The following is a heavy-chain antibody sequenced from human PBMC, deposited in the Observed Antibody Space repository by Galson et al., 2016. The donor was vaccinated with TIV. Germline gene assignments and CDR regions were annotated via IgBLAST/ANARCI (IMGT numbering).Heavy chain of an antibody. J-gene: IGHJ3*01. CDR2: IIPSLGTA. CDR3: ARDDSGVDITVGAIDAFDP. Sequence: QSGAEVKKPGASVKVSCKASGGTFNEYTITWIRQAPGQGLEWMGGIIPSLGTANFAQKFQGRVMITADESTNTVYMEIRSLRFEDTAVYYCARDDSGVDITVGAIDAFDPWGQGTMVMVSS. CDR1: GGTFNEYT. D-gene: IGHD3-3*01. V-gene: IGHV1-69*13.